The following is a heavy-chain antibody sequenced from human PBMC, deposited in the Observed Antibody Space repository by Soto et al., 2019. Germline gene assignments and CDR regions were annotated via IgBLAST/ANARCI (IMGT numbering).Heavy chain of an antibody. CDR1: GFTFSSYW. Sequence: EVQLVESGGDLVQPGGSLRLSRVASGFTFSSYWMTWVRQAPGKGLEWVANIKKDGSENYYVDAVKGRFTISRDNAKNSLYLQMNSLRAEDSAVYYCARGDYHRSGSYYNWGQGTLVTVSS. D-gene: IGHD3-10*01. V-gene: IGHV3-7*04. CDR3: ARGDYHRSGSYYN. J-gene: IGHJ4*02. CDR2: IKKDGSEN.